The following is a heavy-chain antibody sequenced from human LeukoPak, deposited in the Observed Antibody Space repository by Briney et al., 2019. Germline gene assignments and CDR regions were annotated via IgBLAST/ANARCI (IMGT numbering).Heavy chain of an antibody. J-gene: IGHJ4*02. CDR2: INHSGST. V-gene: IGHV4-34*01. CDR3: ARISGWLDY. Sequence: SETPSLTCAVHGGSFSGYYWSWIRQPPGKGLEWIGEINHSGSTNYNPSLKSRVTISVDTSKNQFSLKVSSVIAADTAVYYCARISGWLDYWGQGTLVTVSS. CDR1: GGSFSGYY. D-gene: IGHD6-19*01.